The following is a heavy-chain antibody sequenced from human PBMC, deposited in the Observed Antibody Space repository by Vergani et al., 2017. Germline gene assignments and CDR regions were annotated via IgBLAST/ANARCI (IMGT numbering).Heavy chain of an antibody. CDR3: ARNVRGVFDY. V-gene: IGHV1-2*02. Sequence: QVQLVQSGAEVKKPGSSVKVSCKASGGTFSSYAISWVRQAPGQGLEWMGGINPNSGGTNYAQKFQGRVTMTRDTSISTAYMELSRLRSDDTAVYYCARNVRGVFDYWGQGTLVTVSS. J-gene: IGHJ4*02. D-gene: IGHD3-10*01. CDR1: GGTFSSYA. CDR2: INPNSGGT.